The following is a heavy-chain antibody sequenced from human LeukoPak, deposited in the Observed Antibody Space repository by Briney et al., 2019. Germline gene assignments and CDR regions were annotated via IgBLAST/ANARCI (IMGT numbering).Heavy chain of an antibody. CDR1: GFSFSDYY. CDR2: ISSSGTTK. V-gene: IGHV3-11*04. CDR3: TTDRRVPTRTWEPPVDY. Sequence: GSLRLSCAASGFSFSDYYMSWVRQAPGKGLEWVSYISSSGTTKFHADSVKGRFTIFRDNTHNLLFLQMNGLTADDTAVYYCTTDRRVPTRTWEPPVDYWGQGTLVTVSS. D-gene: IGHD1-26*01. J-gene: IGHJ4*02.